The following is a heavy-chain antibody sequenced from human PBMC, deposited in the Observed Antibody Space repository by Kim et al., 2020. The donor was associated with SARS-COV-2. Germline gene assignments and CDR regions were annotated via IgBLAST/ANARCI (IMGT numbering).Heavy chain of an antibody. CDR2: ISSSSSYI. CDR1: GFTFSSYS. V-gene: IGHV3-21*01. D-gene: IGHD3-10*01. CDR3: ARDLVLITMVRGVTYGPY. J-gene: IGHJ4*01. Sequence: GGSLRLSCAASGFTFSSYSMNWVRQAPGKGLEWVSSISSSSSYIYYADSVKGRFTISRDNAKNSLYLQMNSLRAEDTAVYYCARDLVLITMVRGVTYGPYWGHGTLVTVSS.